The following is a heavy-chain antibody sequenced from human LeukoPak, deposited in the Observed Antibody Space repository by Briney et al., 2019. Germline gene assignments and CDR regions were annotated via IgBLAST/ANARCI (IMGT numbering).Heavy chain of an antibody. Sequence: SETLSLTCAVYGGSFSGYYWSWIRQPPGKGLEWIGEINHSGSTNYNPSLKSRVTISVDTSKNQFSLKLSSVTAADTAVYYCARRGLRFLEWLSTDAFDIWGQGTMVTVSS. CDR2: INHSGST. V-gene: IGHV4-34*01. J-gene: IGHJ3*02. D-gene: IGHD3-3*01. CDR1: GGSFSGYY. CDR3: ARRGLRFLEWLSTDAFDI.